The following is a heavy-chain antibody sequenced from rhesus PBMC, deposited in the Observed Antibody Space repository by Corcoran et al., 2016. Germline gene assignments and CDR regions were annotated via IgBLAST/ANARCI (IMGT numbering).Heavy chain of an antibody. D-gene: IGHD1-1-1*01. Sequence: QVQLQESGPGLVQPSETLSLTCAVSGFSISCGYSLICFPQPPGKGLEWIGYITYNGSTSYTPALKSRVTISTDTSKNQFSMKLISVTAADTAVYYCARGKDSWINSLDVWGRGVLGTVSS. V-gene: IGHV4-122*02. CDR1: GFSISCGYSL. J-gene: IGHJ5-2*02. CDR2: ITYNGST. CDR3: ARGKDSWINSLDV.